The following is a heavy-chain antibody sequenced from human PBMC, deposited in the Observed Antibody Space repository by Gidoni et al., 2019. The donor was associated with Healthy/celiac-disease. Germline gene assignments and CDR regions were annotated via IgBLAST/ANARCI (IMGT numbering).Heavy chain of an antibody. CDR3: ARASYSGSYDFWSGYRPVLKYDNWFDP. J-gene: IGHJ5*02. CDR1: GGSISSGSYY. CDR2: IYTSGST. D-gene: IGHD3-3*01. V-gene: IGHV4-61*02. Sequence: QVQLQESGPGLVKPSQTLSLTCTVSGGSISSGSYYWSWIRQPAGKGLEWIGRIYTSGSTNYNPSLKSRVTISVDTSKNQFSLKLSSVTAADTAVYYCARASYSGSYDFWSGYRPVLKYDNWFDPWGQGTLVTVSS.